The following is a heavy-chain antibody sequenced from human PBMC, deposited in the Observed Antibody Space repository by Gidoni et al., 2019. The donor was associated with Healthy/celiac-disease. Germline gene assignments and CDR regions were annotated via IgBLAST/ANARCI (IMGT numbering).Heavy chain of an antibody. D-gene: IGHD3-9*01. CDR1: GGSIRSSNW. J-gene: IGHJ5*02. Sequence: QVQLQESGPGPVKPSGTLSLTCAVSGGSIRSSNWWSWVRQPPGKGLEWIGEIYHSGSTNYNPSLKSRVTISVDKSKNQFSLKLSSVTAADTAVYYCAGRDFYDILTGYSWFDPWGQGTLVTVSS. V-gene: IGHV4-4*02. CDR3: AGRDFYDILTGYSWFDP. CDR2: IYHSGST.